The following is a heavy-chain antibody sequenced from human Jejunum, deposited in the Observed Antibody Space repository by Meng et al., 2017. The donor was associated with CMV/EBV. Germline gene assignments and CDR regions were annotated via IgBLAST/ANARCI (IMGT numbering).Heavy chain of an antibody. CDR1: GYPFTTFG. V-gene: IGHV1-18*01. CDR3: ARVLLGYGGNPAF. D-gene: IGHD4-23*01. Sequence: CKASGYPFTTFGFSWVRQAPGQGLEWMGWISAYNGNTNYAQQFQGRVTMTTDTSTTTAYMELRNLKSDDTAVYYCARVLLGYGGNPAFWGQGTLVTVSS. J-gene: IGHJ4*02. CDR2: ISAYNGNT.